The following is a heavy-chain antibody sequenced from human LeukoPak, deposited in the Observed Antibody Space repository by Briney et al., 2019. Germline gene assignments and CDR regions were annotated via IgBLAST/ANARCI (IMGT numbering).Heavy chain of an antibody. V-gene: IGHV3-21*01. D-gene: IGHD7-27*01. J-gene: IGHJ4*02. CDR1: GFTFRSYS. CDR2: ISSSSSYL. CDR3: ASNDGDDY. Sequence: GGSLRLSCAASGFTFRSYSMNWVRQAPGKGLEWVSSISSSSSYLYYADSVKGRFTISRDNAKNSLYLQMNSLRAEDTAVYYCASNDGDDYWGQGTLVTVSS.